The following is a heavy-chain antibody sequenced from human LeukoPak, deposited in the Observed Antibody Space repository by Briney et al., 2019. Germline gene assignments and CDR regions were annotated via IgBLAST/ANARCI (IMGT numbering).Heavy chain of an antibody. Sequence: GGSLRLSCAASGFTFSDYYMSWIRQAPGKGGEWVSYISRSGTTIHYADSVKGRFTISRDNAKNSLYLQMNSLRADATAVYYCARYSSSSALFYWGQGTLVTVSS. CDR2: ISRSGTTI. CDR1: GFTFSDYY. V-gene: IGHV3-11*01. D-gene: IGHD6-6*01. J-gene: IGHJ4*02. CDR3: ARYSSSSALFY.